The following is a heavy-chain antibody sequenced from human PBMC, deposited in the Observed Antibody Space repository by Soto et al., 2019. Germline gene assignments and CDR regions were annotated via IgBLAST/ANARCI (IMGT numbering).Heavy chain of an antibody. CDR3: ASPRVTIFGVAPYGMDV. V-gene: IGHV3-48*03. D-gene: IGHD3-3*01. Sequence: GGSLRLSCAASGFTFSSYAMSWVRQAPGKGLEWVSYISSSGSTIYYADSVKGRFTISRDNAKNSLYLQMNSLRAEDTAVYYCASPRVTIFGVAPYGMDVWGQGTTVTVSS. CDR2: ISSSGSTI. J-gene: IGHJ6*02. CDR1: GFTFSSYA.